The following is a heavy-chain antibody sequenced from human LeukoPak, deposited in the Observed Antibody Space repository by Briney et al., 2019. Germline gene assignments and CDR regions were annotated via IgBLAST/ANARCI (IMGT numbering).Heavy chain of an antibody. V-gene: IGHV3-7*01. J-gene: IGHJ4*02. Sequence: GGSLRLSCTASGIMFSGYWMSWVRQAPGKGLEWVANIKQQGTERYYVDSVKGRFTISRDDAKKSVYLQINSLRAEDTAVYFCAGDGGPFDHWGQGILVTVAS. CDR1: GIMFSGYW. D-gene: IGHD3-16*01. CDR2: IKQQGTER. CDR3: AGDGGPFDH.